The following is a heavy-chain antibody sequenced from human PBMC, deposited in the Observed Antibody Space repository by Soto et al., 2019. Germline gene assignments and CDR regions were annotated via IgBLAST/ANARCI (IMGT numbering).Heavy chain of an antibody. Sequence: QVQLVESGGGVVQPGRSLRLSCAASGFTFSSYGMHWVRQAPGKGLEWVAVILNDGSKKYYADSVKGRFTISRVNSKNTLHVQMSSLRAEVMAVYDCAKEGGYDSSGWSFDCWARETLVTVCS. CDR1: GFTFSSYG. CDR3: AKEGGYDSSGWSFDC. D-gene: IGHD3-22*01. V-gene: IGHV3-30*18. J-gene: IGHJ4*02. CDR2: ILNDGSKK.